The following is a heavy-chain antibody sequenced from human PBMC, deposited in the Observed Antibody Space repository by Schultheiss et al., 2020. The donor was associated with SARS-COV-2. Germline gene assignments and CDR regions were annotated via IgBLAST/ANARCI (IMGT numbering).Heavy chain of an antibody. V-gene: IGHV1-58*01. CDR1: GFTFTSSA. Sequence: SVKVSCKASGFTFTSSAVQWVRQARGQRLEWIGWIVVGSGNTNYAQKFQERVTITRDMSTSTAYMELSSLRSEDTAVYYCARGGYYDFWSGYGSSYYYYMDVWGKGTTVTVSS. CDR3: ARGGYYDFWSGYGSSYYYYMDV. J-gene: IGHJ6*03. D-gene: IGHD3-3*01. CDR2: IVVGSGNT.